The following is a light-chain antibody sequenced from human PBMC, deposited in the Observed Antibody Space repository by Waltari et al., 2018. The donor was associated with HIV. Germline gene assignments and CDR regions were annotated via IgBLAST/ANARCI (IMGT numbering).Light chain of an antibody. Sequence: SHELTQPSSVSVSPGQTARNTCPGDVLPKKYAFCYQQKSGQAPVLVIYKDNLRHSDIPERISGSSSGTMATLTISGAQVDDEADYYCYSADDSGDYKGFGGGTKLTVL. V-gene: IGLV3-10*01. CDR1: VLPKKY. CDR3: YSADDSGDYKG. CDR2: KDN. J-gene: IGLJ2*01.